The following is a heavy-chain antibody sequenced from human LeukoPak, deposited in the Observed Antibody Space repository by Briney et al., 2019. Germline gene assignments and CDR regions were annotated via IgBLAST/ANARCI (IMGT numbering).Heavy chain of an antibody. J-gene: IGHJ4*02. Sequence: SETLSLTCAVYGGSFSGYYWSWIRQPPGKGLEWIGEINHSGSTNYNPSLKSRVTISVDTSKNQFSLKLRSVTAADTAVYYCARRNPLLLWFGGGSSNFDYWGQGTLVTVSS. CDR3: ARRNPLLLWFGGGSSNFDY. CDR1: GGSFSGYY. CDR2: INHSGST. D-gene: IGHD3-10*01. V-gene: IGHV4-34*01.